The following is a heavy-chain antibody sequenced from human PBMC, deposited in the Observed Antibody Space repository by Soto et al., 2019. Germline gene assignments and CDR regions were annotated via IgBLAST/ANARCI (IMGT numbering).Heavy chain of an antibody. CDR1: GFTFNNYW. Sequence: EVQLVESGGDLVQPGGSLRLSCAASGFTFNNYWMHWVRQAPGKGLVWVSRIKGDESSTNYADSVKGRFTISRDNAKNTLYLLMNGLRPEETAVYYCARGGSGAYLLDYWGQGTLVTVSS. V-gene: IGHV3-74*01. CDR3: ARGGSGAYLLDY. J-gene: IGHJ4*02. D-gene: IGHD3-10*01. CDR2: IKGDESST.